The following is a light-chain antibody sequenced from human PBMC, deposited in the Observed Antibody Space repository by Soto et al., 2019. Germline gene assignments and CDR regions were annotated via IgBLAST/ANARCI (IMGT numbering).Light chain of an antibody. CDR1: QSVSSN. V-gene: IGKV3-15*01. J-gene: IGKJ1*01. CDR3: KQYNNWPQT. CDR2: GAS. Sequence: EIVMTQSPATLSVSPGESATLSCRASQSVSSNLAWYQQKPGQAPRLLIYGASTRATGIPARFSGSGSGTEFTLTISSLQSEDFAVSYCKQYNNWPQTFGQGTKWIS.